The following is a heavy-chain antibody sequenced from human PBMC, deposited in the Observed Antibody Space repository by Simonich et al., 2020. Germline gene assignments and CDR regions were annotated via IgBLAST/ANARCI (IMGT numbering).Heavy chain of an antibody. CDR3: ARHDRWLQFYFDY. CDR1: GGSISSYY. V-gene: IGHV4-59*08. J-gene: IGHJ4*02. CDR2: IHYSGST. D-gene: IGHD5-12*01. Sequence: QVQLQESGPGLVKPSETLSLTCTVSGGSISSYYWSWIRQPPGKGLEWIGYIHYSGSTNTNPSLKSRVTISVDTAKNQFSLKLSSVTAADTAVYYCARHDRWLQFYFDYWGQGTLVTVSS.